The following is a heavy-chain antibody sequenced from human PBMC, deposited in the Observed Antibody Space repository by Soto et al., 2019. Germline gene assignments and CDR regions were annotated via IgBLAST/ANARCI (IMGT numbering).Heavy chain of an antibody. D-gene: IGHD2-21*02. CDR1: GFTFSSYG. J-gene: IGHJ6*02. Sequence: GGSLRLSCAASGFTFSSYGMHWVRQAPGKGLEWVAVISYDGSNKYYADSVKGRFTISRDNSKNTLYLQMNSLRAEDTAVYYCAKDRGYCGGDCYSFYGMDVWGQGTTVTVSS. CDR3: AKDRGYCGGDCYSFYGMDV. V-gene: IGHV3-30*18. CDR2: ISYDGSNK.